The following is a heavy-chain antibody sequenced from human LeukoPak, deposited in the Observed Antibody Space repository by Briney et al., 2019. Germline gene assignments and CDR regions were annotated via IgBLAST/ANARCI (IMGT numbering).Heavy chain of an antibody. CDR2: IRYDGSNK. CDR3: ARLSPLTGAYYYMDV. Sequence: QPGGSLRLSCAASGFTFSSYGMHWVRQAPGKGLEWVAFIRYDGSNKYYADSVKGRFTISRDNSKNTLYLQMNSLGAEDTAVYYCARLSPLTGAYYYMDVWGKGTTVTVFS. CDR1: GFTFSSYG. D-gene: IGHD7-27*01. J-gene: IGHJ6*03. V-gene: IGHV3-30*02.